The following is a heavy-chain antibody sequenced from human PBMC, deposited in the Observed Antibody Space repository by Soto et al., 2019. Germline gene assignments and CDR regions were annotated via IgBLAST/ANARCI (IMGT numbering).Heavy chain of an antibody. J-gene: IGHJ4*02. Sequence: SETLSLTCAVSGASISNTDWWSWVRQPPGKGLEWIGEIYHSGTTNCDPSLKSRVTISLDKSKSLFSLTLTSLTAADTAVYYCAIPGAGDFDYWGEGTMVTVYS. V-gene: IGHV4-4*02. CDR3: AIPGAGDFDY. CDR2: IYHSGTT. CDR1: GASISNTDW. D-gene: IGHD1-26*01.